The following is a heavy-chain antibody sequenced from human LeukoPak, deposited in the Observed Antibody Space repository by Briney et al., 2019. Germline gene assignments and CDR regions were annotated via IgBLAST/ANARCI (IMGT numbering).Heavy chain of an antibody. D-gene: IGHD4-11*01. CDR3: ARDPYSNYFDY. Sequence: SAKVSCKASGGTFSSYAISWVRQAPGQGLEWMGRIIPILGIANYAQKFQGRVTITADKSTSTAYMELSSLRSEDTAVYYCARDPYSNYFDYWGQGTLVTVSS. J-gene: IGHJ4*02. V-gene: IGHV1-69*04. CDR2: IIPILGIA. CDR1: GGTFSSYA.